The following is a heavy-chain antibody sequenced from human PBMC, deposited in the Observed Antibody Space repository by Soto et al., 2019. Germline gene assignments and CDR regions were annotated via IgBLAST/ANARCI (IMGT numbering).Heavy chain of an antibody. CDR1: GFSFSTFS. J-gene: IGHJ4*02. CDR3: ARDWSYSFDY. D-gene: IGHD2-21*01. CDR2: ISSNTI. V-gene: IGHV3-48*02. Sequence: GGSLRRSCAASGFSFSTFSMNWVRQAPGKGLEWISYISSNTISYADSVKGRFTISRDNAKNSLFLQMSSLRDEDTAVYYCARDWSYSFDYWGQGA.